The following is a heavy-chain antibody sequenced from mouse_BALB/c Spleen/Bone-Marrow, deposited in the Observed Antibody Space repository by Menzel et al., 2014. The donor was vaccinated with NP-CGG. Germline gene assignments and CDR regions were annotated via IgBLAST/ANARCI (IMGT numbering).Heavy chain of an antibody. V-gene: IGHV1-84*02. CDR2: IYPGSGNT. Sequence: VQLQQSGPELVKPGASVKISCKASGYTFTDYYINWVKQKPGQGLEWIGWIYPGSGNTKYNEKFKGKATLTVDTSSSTAYMQRSSLTSEDTAGYFGARSAYYGNYGGYWGQGTTLTVSS. CDR1: GYTFTDYY. J-gene: IGHJ2*01. CDR3: ARSAYYGNYGGY. D-gene: IGHD2-10*01.